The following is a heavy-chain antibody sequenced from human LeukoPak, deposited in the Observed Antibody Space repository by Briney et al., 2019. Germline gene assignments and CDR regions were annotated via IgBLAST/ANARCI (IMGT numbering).Heavy chain of an antibody. CDR2: MSYDGSNK. CDR3: ARDVIGVAAPDY. J-gene: IGHJ4*02. Sequence: GGSLRLSCAASGFTFSDYAMHLVRQAPGKGLEWVAVMSYDGSNKYYADSVKGRFTISRDNSKNTLYLQMNSLRAEDTAVYYCARDVIGVAAPDYWGQGTLVTVSS. D-gene: IGHD2-21*01. V-gene: IGHV3-30*04. CDR1: GFTFSDYA.